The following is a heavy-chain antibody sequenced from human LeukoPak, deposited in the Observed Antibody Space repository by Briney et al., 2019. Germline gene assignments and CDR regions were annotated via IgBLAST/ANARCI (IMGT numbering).Heavy chain of an antibody. J-gene: IGHJ4*02. CDR3: AKDITGSTTGWYYFDY. Sequence: TGGSLRLSCAASGFTFNNYAMSWVRQAPGKGLEWVSAISGSGGSTYYADSVKGRFTISRDTSKNTLYLQMNSLRAEDTALYYCAKDITGSTTGWYYFDYWGQGTLVTVSS. CDR2: ISGSGGST. D-gene: IGHD6-19*01. CDR1: GFTFNNYA. V-gene: IGHV3-23*01.